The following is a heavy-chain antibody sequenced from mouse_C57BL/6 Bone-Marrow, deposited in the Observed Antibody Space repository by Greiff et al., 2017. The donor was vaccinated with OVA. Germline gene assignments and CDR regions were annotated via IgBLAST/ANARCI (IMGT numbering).Heavy chain of an antibody. D-gene: IGHD4-1*02. CDR1: GYTFTSYW. J-gene: IGHJ2*01. CDR2: IDPSDSYT. Sequence: VQLQQPGAELVMPGASVKLSCKASGYTFTSYWMHWVKQRPGQGLEWIGEIDPSDSYTNYNQKFKGKSTLTVDKSSSTAYMQLSSLTSEDSAVYYCARSPTGKGDFDYWGQGTTLTVSS. V-gene: IGHV1-69*01. CDR3: ARSPTGKGDFDY.